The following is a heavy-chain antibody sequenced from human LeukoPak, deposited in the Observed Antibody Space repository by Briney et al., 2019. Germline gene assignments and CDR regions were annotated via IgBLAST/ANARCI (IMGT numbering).Heavy chain of an antibody. Sequence: ASVKVSCKASGYTFTSYHMHWVRQAPGQGLEWMGIINPSGGSTSYAQKFQGRVTMTRDTSTSTAYMELRSLRSDDTAVYYCARTEMVVAASNYWGQGTLVTVSS. CDR3: ARTEMVVAASNY. V-gene: IGHV1-46*01. CDR1: GYTFTSYH. J-gene: IGHJ4*02. D-gene: IGHD2-15*01. CDR2: INPSGGST.